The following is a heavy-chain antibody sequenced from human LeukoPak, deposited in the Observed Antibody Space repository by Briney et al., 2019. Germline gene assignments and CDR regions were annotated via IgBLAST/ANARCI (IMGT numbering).Heavy chain of an antibody. D-gene: IGHD5-18*01. Sequence: SETLSLTCTVSGGSISSFYWSWIRQPPGKGLEWIGYIYYSGSTNYNPSLKSRVTISADTSKNQFSLKLNSVTAADTAVYYCARVPLSGYSYGWFDYWGQGTLVTVSS. V-gene: IGHV4-59*01. CDR1: GGSISSFY. CDR2: IYYSGST. CDR3: ARVPLSGYSYGWFDY. J-gene: IGHJ4*02.